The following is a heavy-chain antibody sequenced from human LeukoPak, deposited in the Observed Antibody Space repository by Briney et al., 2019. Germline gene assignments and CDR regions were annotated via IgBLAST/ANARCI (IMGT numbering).Heavy chain of an antibody. J-gene: IGHJ6*03. CDR2: IIPIFGTA. Sequence: ASVKVSCKASGGTFSSYAISWVRQAPGQGLEWMGGIIPIFGTANYAQKFQGRVTITTDESTSTAYMELSSLRSEDTAVYYCARANLRYCSSSTSCYTKYYYYYYMDVWGKGTTVTVSS. V-gene: IGHV1-69*05. CDR1: GGTFSSYA. CDR3: ARANLRYCSSSTSCYTKYYYYYYMDV. D-gene: IGHD2-2*02.